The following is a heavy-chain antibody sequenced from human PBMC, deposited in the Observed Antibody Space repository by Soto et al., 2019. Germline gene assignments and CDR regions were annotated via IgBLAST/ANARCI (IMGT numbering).Heavy chain of an antibody. Sequence: GGSLRLSCAASGFTFSNYAMSWVRQAPGRGPEWISTISAAAGNTYYADSVRGRFSIYRDNSRDTLYVQMSALRAEDSAIYFCVRGSKDSYPGSRIFDFWGRGTLVTVSS. CDR2: ISAAAGNT. CDR1: GFTFSNYA. CDR3: VRGSKDSYPGSRIFDF. J-gene: IGHJ4*02. V-gene: IGHV3-23*01. D-gene: IGHD3-10*01.